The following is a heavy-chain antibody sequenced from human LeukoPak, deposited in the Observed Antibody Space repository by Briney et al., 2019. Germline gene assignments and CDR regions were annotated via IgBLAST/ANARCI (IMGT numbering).Heavy chain of an antibody. J-gene: IGHJ4*02. CDR3: ARLENYCSGGSCYLLPVDY. D-gene: IGHD2-15*01. V-gene: IGHV4-39*01. CDR2: IHYSGST. CDR1: GGSISSSSYY. Sequence: SETLSLTCTVSGGSISSSSYYWGWIRQPPGKGLEWIGSIHYSGSTYYNPSLKSRVTISVDTSKNQFSLKLSSVTAADTAVYYCARLENYCSGGSCYLLPVDYWGQGTLVTVSS.